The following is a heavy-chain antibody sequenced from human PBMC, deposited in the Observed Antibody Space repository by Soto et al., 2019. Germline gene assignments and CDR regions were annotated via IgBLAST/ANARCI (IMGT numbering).Heavy chain of an antibody. Sequence: SQTLSLTCAISGDSVSSNSAAWNWIRQSPSRGLEWLGRTYYRSKWYNDYAVSVKSRITINPDTSKNQFSLQLNSVTPEDTAVYYCARDLAGCIAAAGTFDYWGRGTLVTVSS. CDR1: GDSVSSNSAA. CDR3: ARDLAGCIAAAGTFDY. J-gene: IGHJ4*02. CDR2: TYYRSKWYN. V-gene: IGHV6-1*01. D-gene: IGHD6-13*01.